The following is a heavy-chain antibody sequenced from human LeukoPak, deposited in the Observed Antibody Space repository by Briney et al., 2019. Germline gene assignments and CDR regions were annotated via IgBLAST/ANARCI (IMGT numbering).Heavy chain of an antibody. D-gene: IGHD3-22*01. CDR2: ISWNSASI. J-gene: IGHJ4*02. CDR3: AREVSEGFDF. V-gene: IGHV3-9*01. Sequence: PGGSLRLSCAASGFSFDDYVMHWVRQVPGKGLEWVSGISWNSASIGYADSVKGRFAISRDNAKNSLYLQMNSLRAEDTAVYYCAREVSEGFDFRGQGTLVTVSS. CDR1: GFSFDDYV.